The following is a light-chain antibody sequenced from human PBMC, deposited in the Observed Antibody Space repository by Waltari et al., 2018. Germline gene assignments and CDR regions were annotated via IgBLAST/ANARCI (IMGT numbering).Light chain of an antibody. V-gene: IGLV2-23*02. Sequence: QSALTQPASVSGSPGQSITISCTGTSSDVGGYNYVSWYQQHPGKAPKLMIYDVSKRPSGVSNRVSGSKSGNTASLTISGLQAEDEADYYCCSYAGSSILFGGGTKLTVL. J-gene: IGLJ2*01. CDR3: CSYAGSSIL. CDR2: DVS. CDR1: SSDVGGYNY.